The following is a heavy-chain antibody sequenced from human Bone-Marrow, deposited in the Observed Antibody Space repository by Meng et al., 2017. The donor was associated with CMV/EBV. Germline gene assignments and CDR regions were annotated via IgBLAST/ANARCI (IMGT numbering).Heavy chain of an antibody. CDR1: GYTFTAYY. Sequence: ASVKVSCKASGYTFTAYYMHWVRQAPGQGLEWMGWINPNSGGTNYAQKFQGRVTMTRDTSISTAYMELSRLRSDDTAVYYCARDASFTRPGWFDPWGQGTLVTVSS. J-gene: IGHJ5*02. V-gene: IGHV1-2*02. D-gene: IGHD2-15*01. CDR3: ARDASFTRPGWFDP. CDR2: INPNSGGT.